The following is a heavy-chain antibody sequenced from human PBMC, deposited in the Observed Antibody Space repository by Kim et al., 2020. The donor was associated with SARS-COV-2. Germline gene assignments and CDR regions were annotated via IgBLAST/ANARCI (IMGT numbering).Heavy chain of an antibody. J-gene: IGHJ6*03. Sequence: ASVKVSCKAPQYTFTTSAILWVRQAPGQRLEWMGWINGGTGKTKYSQKFQGRVTMTGDASAGTAYLELRSLRSEDTAVYFCARGTTVNLDYYYYMDVWGKGTTVTVS. D-gene: IGHD4-4*01. CDR3: ARGTTVNLDYYYYMDV. CDR2: INGGTGKT. CDR1: QYTFTTSA. V-gene: IGHV1-3*01.